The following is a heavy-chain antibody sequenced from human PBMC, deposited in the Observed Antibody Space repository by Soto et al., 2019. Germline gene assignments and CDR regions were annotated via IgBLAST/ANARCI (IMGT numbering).Heavy chain of an antibody. J-gene: IGHJ3*02. Sequence: VASVKVACKASGYTFTSYDINWVRQATGQGLEWMGWMNPNSGNTGYAQKFQGRVTMTRKTSISTAYMELSSLRSEDTAVYYCARGSGSGSYHDAFDIWGQGTMVTVSS. V-gene: IGHV1-8*02. D-gene: IGHD1-26*01. CDR2: MNPNSGNT. CDR1: GYTFTSYD. CDR3: ARGSGSGSYHDAFDI.